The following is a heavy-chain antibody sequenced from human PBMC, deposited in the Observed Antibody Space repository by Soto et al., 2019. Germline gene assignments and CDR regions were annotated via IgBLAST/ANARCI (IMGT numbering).Heavy chain of an antibody. J-gene: IGHJ6*02. V-gene: IGHV1-3*01. CDR2: INAGNGNT. D-gene: IGHD3-22*01. Sequence: ASVKVSCKASGYTFTSYGIHWVRQAPGQRLEWTGWINAGNGNTKYSEKFQGRVTITRDTSASTAYLELSSLRSEDTAVYYCARDPNDSSAYYPDYGMDVWGQGTTVTVSS. CDR1: GYTFTSYG. CDR3: ARDPNDSSAYYPDYGMDV.